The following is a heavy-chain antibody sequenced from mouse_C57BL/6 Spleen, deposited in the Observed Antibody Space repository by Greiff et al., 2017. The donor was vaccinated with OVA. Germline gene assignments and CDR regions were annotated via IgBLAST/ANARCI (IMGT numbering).Heavy chain of an antibody. D-gene: IGHD2-4*01. Sequence: EVQLVESGGGLVKPGGSLQLSCAASGFTFSSYAMSWVRQTPDKRLEWVATISDVGSYTYYPDNVKGRFTISRDNANNNLYLQMRHLQSEDTAMHYCARDGDYEKAWFAYWGQGTLVTVSA. CDR3: ARDGDYEKAWFAY. J-gene: IGHJ3*01. V-gene: IGHV5-4*01. CDR2: ISDVGSYT. CDR1: GFTFSSYA.